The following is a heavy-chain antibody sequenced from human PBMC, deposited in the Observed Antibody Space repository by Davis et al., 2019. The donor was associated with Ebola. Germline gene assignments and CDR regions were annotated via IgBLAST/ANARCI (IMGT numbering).Heavy chain of an antibody. V-gene: IGHV3-30-3*01. J-gene: IGHJ4*02. D-gene: IGHD1-7*01. CDR3: ASQYNWNYGAFDY. Sequence: GESLKISCAASGFTFSSYAMHWVRQAPGKGLEWVAVISYDGSNKYYADSVKGRFTISRDNSKNTLYLQMNSLRSEDTAVYYCASQYNWNYGAFDYWGQGTLVTVSS. CDR2: ISYDGSNK. CDR1: GFTFSSYA.